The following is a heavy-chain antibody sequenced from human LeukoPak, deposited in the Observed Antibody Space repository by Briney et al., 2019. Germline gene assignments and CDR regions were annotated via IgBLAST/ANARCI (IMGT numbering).Heavy chain of an antibody. V-gene: IGHV3-7*01. CDR3: ARGTTVDY. Sequence: GGSLRLSCAASGFTFSSYWMNWVRQAPGKGLECVANIKYDGSEKYYVDSVKGRFTISRDNAKNSLYLQMNSLRVEDTAVYYCARGTTVDYWGRGTLVIVSS. CDR2: IKYDGSEK. D-gene: IGHD1-1*01. J-gene: IGHJ4*02. CDR1: GFTFSSYW.